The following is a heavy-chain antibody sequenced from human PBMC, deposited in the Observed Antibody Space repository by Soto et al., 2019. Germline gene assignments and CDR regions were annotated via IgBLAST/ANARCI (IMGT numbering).Heavy chain of an antibody. CDR1: GGSISSYY. Sequence: SETLSLTCTVSGGSISSYYWSWIRQPPGKGLEWIGYIYYSGSTNYNPSLKSRVTISVDTSKNQFSLKLSSVTAADTAVYYCARHYGPNSFDYWGQGTLVTVSS. J-gene: IGHJ4*02. CDR3: ARHYGPNSFDY. D-gene: IGHD3-10*01. CDR2: IYYSGST. V-gene: IGHV4-59*01.